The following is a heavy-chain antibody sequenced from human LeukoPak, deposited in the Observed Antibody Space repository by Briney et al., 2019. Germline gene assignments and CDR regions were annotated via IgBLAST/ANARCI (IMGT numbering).Heavy chain of an antibody. D-gene: IGHD5-24*01. CDR3: ARDNSVRDEAWWFNP. J-gene: IGHJ5*02. Sequence: ASVKVSCKASGYTFTSYGISWVRQAPGQGLEWMGWISAYNGNTNYAQKLQGRVTMTTDTSTSTAYRELRSLRSDGTAVYYCARDNSVRDEAWWFNPWGQGTLVTVSS. CDR2: ISAYNGNT. CDR1: GYTFTSYG. V-gene: IGHV1-18*01.